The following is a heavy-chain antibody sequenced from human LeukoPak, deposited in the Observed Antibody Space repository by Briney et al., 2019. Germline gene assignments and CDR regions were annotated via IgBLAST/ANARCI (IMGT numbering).Heavy chain of an antibody. Sequence: GESLKISCKGSGYSFTSYWIGWVRQMPGRGREWMGIIYPGDSDTRYSPSFQGQVTISIDKSINTAYLQWSSLKASDTAMYYCARQRSIVGATGLDYWGQGTLVTVSS. D-gene: IGHD1-26*01. V-gene: IGHV5-51*01. CDR2: IYPGDSDT. J-gene: IGHJ4*02. CDR3: ARQRSIVGATGLDY. CDR1: GYSFTSYW.